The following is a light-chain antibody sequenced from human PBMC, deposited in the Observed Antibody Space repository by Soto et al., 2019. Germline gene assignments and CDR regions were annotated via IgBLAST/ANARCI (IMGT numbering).Light chain of an antibody. J-gene: IGLJ2*01. CDR3: SSYAGSNNLVV. Sequence: QSVLTQTPSASGSSGQSVTISCTGTSSDVGGYNYVSWYQQHPGKAPKLMIYEVSKRPSGVPDRFSGSKSGNTASLTVSGLQAEDEADYYCSSYAGSNNLVVFGGGTKLTVL. CDR2: EVS. CDR1: SSDVGGYNY. V-gene: IGLV2-8*01.